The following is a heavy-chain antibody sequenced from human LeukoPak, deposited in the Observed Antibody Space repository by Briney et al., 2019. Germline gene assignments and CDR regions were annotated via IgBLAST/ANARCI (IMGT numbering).Heavy chain of an antibody. V-gene: IGHV4-34*01. CDR3: ARGRGGYMVRGVVNDY. CDR2: INHSGST. J-gene: IGHJ4*02. Sequence: SETLSLTCAVYGGSFSGYYWSWIRQPPGKGLEWIGEINHSGSTSYNPSLKSRVTISVDTSKNQFSLKLSSVTAADTAVYYCARGRGGYMVRGVVNDYWGQGTLVTVSS. CDR1: GGSFSGYY. D-gene: IGHD3-10*01.